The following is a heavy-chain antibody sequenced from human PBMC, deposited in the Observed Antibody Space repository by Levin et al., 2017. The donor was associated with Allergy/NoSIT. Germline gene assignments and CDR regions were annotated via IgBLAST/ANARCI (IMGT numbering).Heavy chain of an antibody. J-gene: IGHJ4*02. D-gene: IGHD2-2*01. CDR1: GGSFSSGSLF. CDR3: ARHELGYCTSISCYGGTPFDY. CDR2: IYHSGST. V-gene: IGHV4-39*01. Sequence: SETLSLTCTVSGGSFSSGSLFWAWIRQPPGKGLEWIGSIYHSGSTYYNPSLKSRVSISVDTSKTQFSLKLNSVTAADTALYYCARHELGYCTSISCYGGTPFDYWGQGTLVTVSS.